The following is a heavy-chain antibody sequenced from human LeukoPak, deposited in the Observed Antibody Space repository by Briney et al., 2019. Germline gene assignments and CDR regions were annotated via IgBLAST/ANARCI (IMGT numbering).Heavy chain of an antibody. CDR2: IYYSGST. CDR3: ARVRGYMIEDQFDY. CDR1: GGSISYYY. Sequence: SETLSLTCTVSGGSISYYYWSWIRQPPGKGLEWIGYIYYSGSTNYNSSFKSRVTISIDTSKNQFSLRLSSVTAADTAVYYCARVRGYMIEDQFDYWGQGTLVTVSS. V-gene: IGHV4-59*01. D-gene: IGHD3-22*01. J-gene: IGHJ4*02.